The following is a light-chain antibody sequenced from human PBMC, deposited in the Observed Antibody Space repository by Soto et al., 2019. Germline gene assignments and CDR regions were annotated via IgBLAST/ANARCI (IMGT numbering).Light chain of an antibody. V-gene: IGLV2-14*01. CDR1: SSDVGGYNY. CDR2: DVS. CDR3: SSYTSSSTLV. Sequence: QSVLTQPASGSGSPGRSITISCTGTSSDVGGYNYVSWYQQHPGKAPKLMIYDVSNRPSGVSNRFSGSKSGNTASLTISGLQAEDEADYYCSSYTSSSTLVFGTGTKVTVL. J-gene: IGLJ1*01.